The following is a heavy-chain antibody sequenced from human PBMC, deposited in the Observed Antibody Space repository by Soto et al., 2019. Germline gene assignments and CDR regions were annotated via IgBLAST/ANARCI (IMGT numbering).Heavy chain of an antibody. V-gene: IGHV4-59*01. J-gene: IGHJ4*02. Sequence: KPSETLSLTCTVSGGSISSYYWSWIRQPPGKGLEWIGYIYYSGSTNYNPSLKSRVTISVDTSKNQFSLKLSSVTAADTAVYYCARGKDILTGYSQYYFDYWGQGTLVTVSS. CDR3: ARGKDILTGYSQYYFDY. CDR1: GGSISSYY. D-gene: IGHD3-9*01. CDR2: IYYSGST.